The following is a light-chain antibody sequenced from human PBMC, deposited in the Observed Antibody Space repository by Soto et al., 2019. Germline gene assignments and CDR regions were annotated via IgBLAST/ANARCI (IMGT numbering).Light chain of an antibody. CDR1: SSDVGRYKL. CDR3: SSYVSSNTQV. Sequence: QSVLTQPASVSGSPGQSITISCTGTSSDVGRYKLVSWYQQHPGKAPKLMIYDVTNRPSGVSNRFSGSKSGNTASLTISGLQAEDEADYYCSSYVSSNTQVFGGGTKLTVL. V-gene: IGLV2-14*03. J-gene: IGLJ2*01. CDR2: DVT.